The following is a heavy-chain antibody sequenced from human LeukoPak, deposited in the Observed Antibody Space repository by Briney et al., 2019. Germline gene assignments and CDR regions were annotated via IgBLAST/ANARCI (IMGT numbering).Heavy chain of an antibody. J-gene: IGHJ2*01. Sequence: GGSLRLSCAASGFTFSSYSMNWVRQAPGKGLEWVSSISSSSSYIYYADSVKGRFTISRDNAKNSLYLQMNSLRAEDTAVYYWASYCSGGTCVPYGGRGPLATAS. CDR3: ASYCSGGTCVPY. V-gene: IGHV3-21*01. D-gene: IGHD2-15*01. CDR2: ISSSSSYI. CDR1: GFTFSSYS.